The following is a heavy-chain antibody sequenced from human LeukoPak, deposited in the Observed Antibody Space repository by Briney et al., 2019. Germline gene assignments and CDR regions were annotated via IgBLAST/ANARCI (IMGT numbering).Heavy chain of an antibody. Sequence: SETLSLTCAVYGGSFSGYYWSWIRQPPGKELEWIEEINHSGSTNYNPSLKSRVTISVDTSKNQFSLKLSSVTAADTAVYYCARHHLSPPGYFDWLYEYYFDYWGQGTLVTVSS. J-gene: IGHJ4*02. CDR3: ARHHLSPPGYFDWLYEYYFDY. CDR1: GGSFSGYY. CDR2: INHSGST. V-gene: IGHV4-34*01. D-gene: IGHD3-9*01.